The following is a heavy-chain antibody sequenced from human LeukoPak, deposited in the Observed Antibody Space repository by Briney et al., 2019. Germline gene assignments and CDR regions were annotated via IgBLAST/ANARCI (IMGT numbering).Heavy chain of an antibody. CDR1: GFTFDDYA. D-gene: IGHD1-26*01. CDR3: ARDPYSGTYGDTYYHYMDV. J-gene: IGHJ6*03. V-gene: IGHV3-43D*03. Sequence: GGSLRLSCAASGFTFDDYAMHWVRQAPGKGLELVSLISWDGGSTYYADSVKGRFTISRDNSKNSLYLQMNSLRAEDTAVYYCARDPYSGTYGDTYYHYMDVWGKGTTVTISS. CDR2: ISWDGGST.